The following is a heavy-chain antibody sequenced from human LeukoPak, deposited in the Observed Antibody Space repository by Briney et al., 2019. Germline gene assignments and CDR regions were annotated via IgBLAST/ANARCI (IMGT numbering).Heavy chain of an antibody. D-gene: IGHD4-17*01. CDR1: GFTFSRYS. CDR2: ISSSSSTI. CDR3: ARDRPDYGDYFDY. Sequence: GGSLRLSCAASGFTFSRYSMNWVRQAPGKGLEWVSFISSSSSTIHYADSVKGRFTISRDNAKDSLYLQMNSLRDEDTAVYYCARDRPDYGDYFDYWGQGTLVTVSS. V-gene: IGHV3-48*02. J-gene: IGHJ4*02.